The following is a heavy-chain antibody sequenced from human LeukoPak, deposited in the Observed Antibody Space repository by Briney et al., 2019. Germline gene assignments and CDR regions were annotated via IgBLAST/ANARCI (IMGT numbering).Heavy chain of an antibody. J-gene: IGHJ1*01. Sequence: SETLSLTCTVSGGSMSGYFWSWIRQPPGKGLEWVGYIYYSGSTNYNPSIKSRVTISVDTSKNQFSLKLSSVTAADTAVYYCARSITSSWYGDFQHWGQGTLVTVSS. V-gene: IGHV4-59*01. CDR1: GGSMSGYF. CDR3: ARSITSSWYGDFQH. CDR2: IYYSGST. D-gene: IGHD6-13*01.